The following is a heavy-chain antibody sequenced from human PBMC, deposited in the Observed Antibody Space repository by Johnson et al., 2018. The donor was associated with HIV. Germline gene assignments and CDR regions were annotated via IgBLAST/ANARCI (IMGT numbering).Heavy chain of an antibody. CDR1: GFTVSSIY. CDR3: ARDSVGSPSAFDI. Sequence: EVQLVESGGGLIQPGGSLRLSCAASGFTVSSIYMNWVRQAPGKGLEWVSLIGGSAVSTYYADSVKGRFTISRDNSKNTLYLQMNSLRAEDTAVYYCARDSVGSPSAFDIWGQGTMVTVTS. CDR2: IGGSAVST. D-gene: IGHD3-10*01. J-gene: IGHJ3*02. V-gene: IGHV3-66*03.